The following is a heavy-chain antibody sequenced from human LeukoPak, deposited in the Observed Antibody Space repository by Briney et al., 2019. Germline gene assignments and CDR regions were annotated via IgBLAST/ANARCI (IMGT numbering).Heavy chain of an antibody. CDR2: IYTSGST. V-gene: IGHV4-4*07. J-gene: IGHJ4*02. Sequence: SETLSLTCTVSGGSISSYYWSWIRQPAGKGLEWIGRIYTSGSTNYNPSLKSRVTISVDTSKNQFSLKPSSVTAADTAVYYCAREGDSGYDLDYWGQGTLVTVSS. CDR1: GGSISSYY. D-gene: IGHD5-12*01. CDR3: AREGDSGYDLDY.